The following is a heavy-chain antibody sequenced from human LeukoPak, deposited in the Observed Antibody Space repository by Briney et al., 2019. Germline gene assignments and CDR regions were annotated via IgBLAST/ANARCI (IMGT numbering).Heavy chain of an antibody. V-gene: IGHV4-31*03. Sequence: SETLSLTCTASGGSISSGGYYWSWIRQRPGKGLEWIGYIYYSGSTYYNPSLKSRVTISVDTSKNQFSLKLSSVTAADTAVYYCAKGYSSGWTSNWFDPWGQGTLVTVSS. J-gene: IGHJ5*02. D-gene: IGHD6-19*01. CDR2: IYYSGST. CDR3: AKGYSSGWTSNWFDP. CDR1: GGSISSGGYY.